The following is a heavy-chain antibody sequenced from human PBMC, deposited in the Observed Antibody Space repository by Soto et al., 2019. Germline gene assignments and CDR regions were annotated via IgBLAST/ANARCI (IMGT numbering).Heavy chain of an antibody. CDR1: GGTFSSYA. Sequence: QVQLVQSGAEVKKPGSSVKVSCKASGGTFSSYAISWVRQAPGQGLEWMGGIIPIFGTANYTQKFQGRVTITADESTSTAYMELSSLRSEDTAVYYCARNNAFVYSSSWGMDVWGQGTTVTVSS. V-gene: IGHV1-69*01. CDR2: IIPIFGTA. CDR3: ARNNAFVYSSSWGMDV. D-gene: IGHD6-6*01. J-gene: IGHJ6*02.